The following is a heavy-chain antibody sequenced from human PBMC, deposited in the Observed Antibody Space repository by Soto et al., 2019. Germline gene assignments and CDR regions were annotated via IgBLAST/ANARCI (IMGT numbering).Heavy chain of an antibody. CDR2: IYYSGST. D-gene: IGHD5-12*01. CDR3: ARELGYSGYDGGVYYFDY. Sequence: PSETLSLTCTVSGGSVSSGSYYWSWIRQPPGKGLEWIGYIYYSGSTNYNPSLKSRVTISVDTSKNQFSLKLSSVTAADTAVYYCARELGYSGYDGGVYYFDYWGQGTMVTVSS. J-gene: IGHJ4*02. CDR1: GGSVSSGSYY. V-gene: IGHV4-61*01.